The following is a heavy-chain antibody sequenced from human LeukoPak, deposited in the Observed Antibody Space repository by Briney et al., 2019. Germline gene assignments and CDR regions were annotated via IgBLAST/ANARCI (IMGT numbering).Heavy chain of an antibody. CDR3: AKERSEAFDY. Sequence: GGSLRLSCAASGFTFSSYGMHWVRQAPGKGLEWVAVISYDGSSKYYADSVKGRFTISRDNSKNTLYLQMNSLRAEDTAVYYCAKERSEAFDYWGQGTLVTVSS. D-gene: IGHD4-17*01. J-gene: IGHJ4*02. CDR2: ISYDGSSK. CDR1: GFTFSSYG. V-gene: IGHV3-30*18.